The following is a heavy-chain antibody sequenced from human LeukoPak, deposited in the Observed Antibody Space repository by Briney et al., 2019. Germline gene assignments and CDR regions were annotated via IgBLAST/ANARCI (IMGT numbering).Heavy chain of an antibody. CDR2: IYSSGST. D-gene: IGHD6-13*01. CDR3: ARSPRSSWYLADAFDI. J-gene: IGHJ3*02. CDR1: GFTVSSKY. Sequence: GGSLRLSCAASGFTVSSKYMGWVRQAPGKGLEWVSVIYSSGSTYYADSVKGRFTISRDNSKNSLYLQMNSLRAEDTAVYYCARSPRSSWYLADAFDIWGQGTMVTVSS. V-gene: IGHV3-66*01.